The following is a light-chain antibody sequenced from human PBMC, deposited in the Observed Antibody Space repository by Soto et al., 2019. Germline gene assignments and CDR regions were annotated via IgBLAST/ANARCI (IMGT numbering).Light chain of an antibody. CDR3: AAWDDSRKAML. J-gene: IGLJ3*02. V-gene: IGLV2-23*01. CDR1: SSDVGNYNL. Sequence: QSALTQPASVSGSPGQSITISCTGTSSDVGNYNLVSWYQQHPGKAPKLIIYEGSKRPSGVSNRFSGSKSGNTASLTISGLQSEDEAHYYCAAWDDSRKAMLFGGGTKLTVL. CDR2: EGS.